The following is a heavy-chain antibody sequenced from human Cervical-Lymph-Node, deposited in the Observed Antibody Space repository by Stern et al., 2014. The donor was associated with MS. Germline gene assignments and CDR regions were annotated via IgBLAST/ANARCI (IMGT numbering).Heavy chain of an antibody. J-gene: IGHJ4*02. V-gene: IGHV1-69*01. CDR3: TRHQEGIADN. CDR2: IILIFGTA. Sequence: VQLEESGAEVKKPWSSVKVSCKASGGTFSSFAISWVRQAPGQGLEWFGGIILIFGTANYAQRLPGRATFSADYTTTPSYQERRSLRSDDTAVYYCTRHQEGIADNWGQGTLVTVSS. CDR1: GGTFSSFA. D-gene: IGHD6-13*01.